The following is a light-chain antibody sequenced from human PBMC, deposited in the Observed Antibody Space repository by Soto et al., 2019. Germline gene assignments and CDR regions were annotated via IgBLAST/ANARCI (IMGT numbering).Light chain of an antibody. V-gene: IGLV2-14*01. CDR1: SSDIGDYNF. J-gene: IGLJ1*01. Sequence: QSALTQPASVSGSPAQSITISCTGSSSDIGDYNFVSWYQQHPGKAPKLMICGVSLRPSGVSDRFSGSKSGNTASLTISGLQAEDEADYYCSSYTSTSPPFLFGTGTKLTVL. CDR2: GVS. CDR3: SSYTSTSPPFL.